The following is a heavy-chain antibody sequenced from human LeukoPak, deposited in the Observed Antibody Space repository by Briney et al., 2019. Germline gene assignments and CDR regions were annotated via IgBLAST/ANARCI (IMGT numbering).Heavy chain of an antibody. CDR3: ARGGGSSYQPDYYYYYYMDV. Sequence: GGSLRLSCAASGFTFSHYYMSWIRQAPGKGLEWVSYISSSGSTIYYADSVKGRFTISRDNAKNSLYLQMNSLRAEDTAVYYCARGGGSSYQPDYYYYYYMDVWGKGTTVTVSS. D-gene: IGHD2-15*01. CDR2: ISSSGSTI. J-gene: IGHJ6*03. V-gene: IGHV3-11*01. CDR1: GFTFSHYY.